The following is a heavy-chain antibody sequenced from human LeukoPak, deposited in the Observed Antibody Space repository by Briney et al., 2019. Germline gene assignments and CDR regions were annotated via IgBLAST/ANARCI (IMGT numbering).Heavy chain of an antibody. CDR1: GFTFSSYG. Sequence: PGGSLRLSCAASGFTFSSYGMHWVRQAPGKGLEWVAVIWYDGTIKYYADSVKGRFTISRDSSKNTLYLQMNSLRAEDTAVFYCAREAPTVDYYFGMDVWGQGTTVTVSS. V-gene: IGHV3-33*01. CDR2: IWYDGTIK. D-gene: IGHD2-15*01. J-gene: IGHJ6*02. CDR3: AREAPTVDYYFGMDV.